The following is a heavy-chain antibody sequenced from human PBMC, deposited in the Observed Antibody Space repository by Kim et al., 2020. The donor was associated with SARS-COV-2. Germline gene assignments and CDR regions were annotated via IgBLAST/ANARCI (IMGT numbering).Heavy chain of an antibody. V-gene: IGHV1-2*02. D-gene: IGHD3-22*01. CDR3: ARDPAYYYDSSGQDY. J-gene: IGHJ4*02. Sequence: AQKVQGRVTMTRDTSISTAYMELSRLRSDDTAVYYCARDPAYYYDSSGQDYWGQGTLVTVSS.